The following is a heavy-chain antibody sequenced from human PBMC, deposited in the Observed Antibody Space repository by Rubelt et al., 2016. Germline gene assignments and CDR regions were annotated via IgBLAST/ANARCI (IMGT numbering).Heavy chain of an antibody. CDR3: ASRRDLAYCGGDCYPPAVY. CDR2: ISYDGSNK. Sequence: VAVISYDGSNKYYADSVKGRFTISRDNSKNTLYLQMNSLRAEDTAVYYCASRRDLAYCGGDCYPPAVYWGQGTLVTVSS. V-gene: IGHV3-30*07. J-gene: IGHJ4*02. D-gene: IGHD2-21*02.